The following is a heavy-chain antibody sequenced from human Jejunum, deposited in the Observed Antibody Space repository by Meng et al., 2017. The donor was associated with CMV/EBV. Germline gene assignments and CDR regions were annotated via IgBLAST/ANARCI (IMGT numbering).Heavy chain of an antibody. CDR2: IKPKNDTT. CDR3: ARGGDRGEEDY. Sequence: CKASGYTFTNYLVRWMRQAPGRGLEWMGWIKPKNDTTNKEQKYQGRVTLTRETSISTAYMELTSLKSDDTAMYYCARGGDRGEEDYWGQGTLVTVSS. V-gene: IGHV1-2*02. J-gene: IGHJ4*02. CDR1: GYTFTNYL. D-gene: IGHD3-10*01.